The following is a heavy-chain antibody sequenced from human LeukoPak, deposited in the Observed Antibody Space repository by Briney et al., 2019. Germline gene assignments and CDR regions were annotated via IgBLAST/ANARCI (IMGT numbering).Heavy chain of an antibody. CDR2: ISAYNGNA. V-gene: IGHV1-18*01. Sequence: GASVKVSCKASGYTFTSYGISWVRQAPGQGLEWMGWISAYNGNANYAQKLQGRVTMTTDTSTSTAYMELRSLRSDDTAVYYCARSDYYDSSGHLVNWGQGTLVTVSS. J-gene: IGHJ4*02. CDR3: ARSDYYDSSGHLVN. CDR1: GYTFTSYG. D-gene: IGHD3-22*01.